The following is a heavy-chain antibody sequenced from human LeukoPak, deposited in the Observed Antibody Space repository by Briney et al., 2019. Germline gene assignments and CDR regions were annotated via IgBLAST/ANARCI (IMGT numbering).Heavy chain of an antibody. CDR1: GGSISSSSYS. CDR3: ARASLRVPGTGDY. D-gene: IGHD6-19*01. Sequence: SETLSLTCTVSGGSISSSSYSWGWIRQPPGKGLEWIGTIYYTGSTYYNPSLKSRVTISVDTSKNQFSLKLTSVTAADTAVYFCARASLRVPGTGDYWGQGTLVTVSS. J-gene: IGHJ4*02. V-gene: IGHV4-39*07. CDR2: IYYTGST.